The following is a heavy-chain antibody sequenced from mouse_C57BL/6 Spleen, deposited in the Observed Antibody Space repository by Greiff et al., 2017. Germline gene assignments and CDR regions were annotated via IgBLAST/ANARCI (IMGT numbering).Heavy chain of an antibody. CDR3: TRLITTVVADYAMDY. Sequence: EVKLVESGEGLVKPGGSLKLSCAASGFTFSSYAMSWVRQTPEQRLAWVAYLSSGGDYIYYADPVKGRFTISRDTARNTLYLQMSSLKSEDTAMYYCTRLITTVVADYAMDYWGQGTSVTVSS. V-gene: IGHV5-9-1*02. J-gene: IGHJ4*01. D-gene: IGHD1-1*01. CDR1: GFTFSSYA. CDR2: LSSGGDYI.